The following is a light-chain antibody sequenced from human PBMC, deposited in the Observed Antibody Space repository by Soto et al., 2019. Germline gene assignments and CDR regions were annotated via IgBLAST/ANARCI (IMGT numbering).Light chain of an antibody. CDR2: GSS. CDR3: QQYGSSLPYT. Sequence: EVVLTQSPGTLSLSPGERATLSCRASQSVSNDYFAWYQQQPGQAPRLLIFGSSDIANGIPDRFSGSGSGTDFTLTISRLEPADLAVYYCQQYGSSLPYTFGQGTKLEIK. CDR1: QSVSNDY. J-gene: IGKJ2*01. V-gene: IGKV3-20*01.